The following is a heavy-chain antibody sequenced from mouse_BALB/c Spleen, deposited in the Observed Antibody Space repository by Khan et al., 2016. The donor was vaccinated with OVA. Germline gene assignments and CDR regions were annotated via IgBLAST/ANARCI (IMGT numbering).Heavy chain of an antibody. V-gene: IGHV5-9-3*01. CDR3: ARPPITTVVATSYWFFDV. Sequence: LVESGGGLVQPGGSLKLSCAASGFTFSSYAMSWVRQTPEKRLEWVATISSGDNNTYYPDTVKGRFTISRDNAKNTLYLQMSSLRSEDTAMYYCARPPITTVVATSYWFFDVWGAGTTVTVSS. CDR1: GFTFSSYA. J-gene: IGHJ1*01. CDR2: ISSGDNNT. D-gene: IGHD1-1*01.